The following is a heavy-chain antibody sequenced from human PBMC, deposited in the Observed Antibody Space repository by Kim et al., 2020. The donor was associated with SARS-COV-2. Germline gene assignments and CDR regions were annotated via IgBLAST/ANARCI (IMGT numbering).Heavy chain of an antibody. V-gene: IGHV2-70*11. Sequence: SGPTLVNPTQTLTLTCTFSGFSLSTSGMCVSWIRQPPGKALEWLARIDWDDDKYYSTSLKTRLTISKDTSKNQVVLTMTNMDPVDTATYYCARGWDGMGECDVWGQGTTVTVSS. J-gene: IGHJ6*02. CDR1: GFSLSTSGMC. CDR3: ARGWDGMGECDV. CDR2: IDWDDDK. D-gene: IGHD3-16*01.